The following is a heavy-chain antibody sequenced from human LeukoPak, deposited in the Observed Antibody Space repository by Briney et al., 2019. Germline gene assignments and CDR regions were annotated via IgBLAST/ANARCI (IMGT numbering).Heavy chain of an antibody. CDR1: GFTFSRCS. Sequence: GGSLRLSCAASGFTFSRCSMNWVRQAPGKGLEWVSYISSSSGTIDYADSVKGRFTISRDNAKNSLYLQMNSLRDEDTAVYYCATERELLYYFDYWGQGTLVTVSS. CDR2: ISSSSGTI. J-gene: IGHJ4*02. V-gene: IGHV3-48*02. CDR3: ATERELLYYFDY. D-gene: IGHD1-26*01.